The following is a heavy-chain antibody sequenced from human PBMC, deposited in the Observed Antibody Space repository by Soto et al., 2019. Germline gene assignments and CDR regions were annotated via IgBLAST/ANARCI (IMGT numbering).Heavy chain of an antibody. CDR2: TYYRSKRYN. D-gene: IGHD6-6*01. CDR1: GDSVSSNSAA. V-gene: IGHV6-1*01. CDR3: AGVFSSSSGVPFDYYGMDV. Sequence: SQTLSLTCAISGDSVSSNSAAWNWIRQSPSRGLEWLGRTYYRSKRYNDYAVSVKSRITINLDTSKNQFYLQLNSVTTEDTAAYYCAGVFSSSSGVPFDYYGMDVWGQGTTVTVSS. J-gene: IGHJ6*02.